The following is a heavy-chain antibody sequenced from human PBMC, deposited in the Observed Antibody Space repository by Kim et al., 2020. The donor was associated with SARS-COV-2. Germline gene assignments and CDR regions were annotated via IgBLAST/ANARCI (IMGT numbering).Heavy chain of an antibody. CDR2: INHSGST. CDR3: ARVSKLYYDILTGYLDY. CDR1: GGSFSGYY. V-gene: IGHV4-34*01. Sequence: SETLSLTCAVYGGSFSGYYWSWIRQPPGKGLEWIGEINHSGSTNYNPSLKSRVTISVDTSKNQFSLKLSSVTAADTAVYYCARVSKLYYDILTGYLDYWGQGTLVTVSS. J-gene: IGHJ4*02. D-gene: IGHD3-9*01.